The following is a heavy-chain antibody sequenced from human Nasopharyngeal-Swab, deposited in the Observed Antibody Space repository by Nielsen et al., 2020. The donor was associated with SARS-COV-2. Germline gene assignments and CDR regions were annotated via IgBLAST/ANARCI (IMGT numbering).Heavy chain of an antibody. CDR1: GFSLSTSGMC. V-gene: IGHV2-70*20. CDR3: TRSVVVAVEGAFDI. Sequence: SGPTLVKPTQTLTLTCTFSGFSLSTSGMCVSWVRQPPGKALEWLALIDWDDDKYYSTSLKTRLTISKDTSKNQVVLTMTNMDPVDTATYYCTRSVVVAVEGAFDIWGQVTMVTVSS. D-gene: IGHD2-15*01. CDR2: IDWDDDK. J-gene: IGHJ3*02.